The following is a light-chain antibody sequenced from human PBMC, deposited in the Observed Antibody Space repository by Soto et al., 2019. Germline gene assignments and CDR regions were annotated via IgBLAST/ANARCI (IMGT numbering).Light chain of an antibody. CDR3: QVWDSSSDHVV. V-gene: IGLV3-21*02. Sequence: SSELTQPPSVSVAPGQTARITCGGDKIGSKSVHWYQQRPGQAPVVVVHDDRDRPSGIPERFSGSNSGNTATLTISRVEGGDEADYYCQVWDSSSDHVVFGGGTKLTVL. CDR2: DDR. J-gene: IGLJ2*01. CDR1: KIGSKS.